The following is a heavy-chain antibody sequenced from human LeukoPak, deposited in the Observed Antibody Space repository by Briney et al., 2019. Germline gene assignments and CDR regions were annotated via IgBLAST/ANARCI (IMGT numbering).Heavy chain of an antibody. V-gene: IGHV1-2*02. CDR2: INPNSAGT. CDR3: AKGAYSIVTNWFDP. CDR1: GYTFTGYY. D-gene: IGHD3-16*02. Sequence: ASVTVSCQASGYTFTGYYMHWVRQAPGQGLEGMGWINPNSAGTNYAHSFQGRVTITRDNSINTAYLELRSLGCEDTAVYFCAKGAYSIVTNWFDPWGQGTLVTVS. J-gene: IGHJ5*02.